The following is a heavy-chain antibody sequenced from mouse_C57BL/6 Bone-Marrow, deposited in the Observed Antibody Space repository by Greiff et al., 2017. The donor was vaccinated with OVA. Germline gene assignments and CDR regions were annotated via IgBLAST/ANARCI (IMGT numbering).Heavy chain of an antibody. V-gene: IGHV10-3*01. CDR3: VRERTGDWYFDV. CDR2: IRSKSSNYAT. J-gene: IGHJ1*03. D-gene: IGHD4-1*01. CDR1: GFTFNTYA. Sequence: EVKLVESGGGLVQPKGSLKLSCAASGFTFNTYAMHWVRQAPGKGLEWVARIRSKSSNYATYYADSVNDRFTISRDDSQSRLYLQMNSLKTEDTAMYYCVRERTGDWYFDVWGTGTTVTVSS.